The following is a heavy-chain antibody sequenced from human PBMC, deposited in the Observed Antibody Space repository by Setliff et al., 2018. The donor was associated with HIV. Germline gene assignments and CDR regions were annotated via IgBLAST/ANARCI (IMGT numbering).Heavy chain of an antibody. CDR3: ASGVLVVSAIFPASIAFDI. CDR1: GFTPRNYV. D-gene: IGHD2-8*02. J-gene: IGHJ3*02. V-gene: IGHV3-23*01. Sequence: QPGGSLRLSCAASGFTPRNYVMSWVRQAPGKGLEWVSGISGSGGSTYYADSVKGRFNVSRDNSKNTLYLQMNSLRAEDSAVYYCASGVLVVSAIFPASIAFDIWGQGTMVTVSS. CDR2: ISGSGGST.